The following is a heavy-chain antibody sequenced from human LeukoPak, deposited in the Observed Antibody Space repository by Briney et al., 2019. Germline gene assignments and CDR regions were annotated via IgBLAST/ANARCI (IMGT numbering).Heavy chain of an antibody. CDR1: GFTFSSYA. J-gene: IGHJ3*01. CDR2: ISSDGSNK. CDR3: ARGRRTLIVGATRNAFDV. D-gene: IGHD1-26*01. Sequence: GGSLGLSCAASGFTFSSYAMHWVRQAPGKGLEWVAFISSDGSNKYYADSVKGRFSISRDNSKNTLFLQMNSLRPEDTAVYYCARGRRTLIVGATRNAFDVWGQGTIVTVSS. V-gene: IGHV3-30*04.